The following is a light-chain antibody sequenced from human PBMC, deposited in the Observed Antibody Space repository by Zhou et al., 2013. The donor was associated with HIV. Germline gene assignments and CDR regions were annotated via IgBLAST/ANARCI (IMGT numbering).Light chain of an antibody. CDR1: QSISNY. CDR2: ASS. J-gene: IGKJ2*01. Sequence: DIQMTQSPSSLSASVGDRVTISCRASQSISNYLNWYQQKPGKAPKLLIYASSSLQSGVPSRFSGSGSGTDFTLTISSLQPEDFATYYCQQSYSTLLYTFARDQAGDQT. CDR3: QQSYSTLLYT. V-gene: IGKV1-39*01.